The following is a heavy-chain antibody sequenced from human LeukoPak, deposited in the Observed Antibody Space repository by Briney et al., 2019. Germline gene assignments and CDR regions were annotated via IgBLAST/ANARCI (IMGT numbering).Heavy chain of an antibody. Sequence: ASVKVSCQASGYTFTSYYMHWVRQAPGQGLEWMGIINPSGGSTNYAQKFQGRVTMTRDTSTSTVYMELSSLRSEDTAVYYCARDTGVVVGYFQHWGQGTLVTVSS. V-gene: IGHV1-46*01. CDR1: GYTFTSYY. D-gene: IGHD2-15*01. CDR3: ARDTGVVVGYFQH. J-gene: IGHJ1*01. CDR2: INPSGGST.